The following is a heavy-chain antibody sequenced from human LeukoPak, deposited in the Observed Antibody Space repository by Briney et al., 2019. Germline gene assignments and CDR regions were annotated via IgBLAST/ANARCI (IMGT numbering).Heavy chain of an antibody. Sequence: SVKVSCKASGGTISSDAISWVRQAPGQGLEWMGGIIPIFGTANYAQKFQGRVTITADESTSTAYMELSSLRSEDTAVYYCARGGPNCSGGSCYGAATETDYWGQGSLVTVSS. CDR2: IIPIFGTA. V-gene: IGHV1-69*13. J-gene: IGHJ4*02. CDR3: ARGGPNCSGGSCYGAATETDY. CDR1: GGTISSDA. D-gene: IGHD2-15*01.